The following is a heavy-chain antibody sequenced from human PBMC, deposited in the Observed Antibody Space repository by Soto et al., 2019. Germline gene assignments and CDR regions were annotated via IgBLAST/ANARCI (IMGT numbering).Heavy chain of an antibody. D-gene: IGHD1-26*01. CDR2: IYYSGST. V-gene: IGHV4-31*03. CDR3: ARRQIVGATTGLXFDP. CDR1: GGSISSGGYY. J-gene: IGHJ5*02. Sequence: PSETLSLTCTVSGGSISSGGYYWSWIRQHPGKGLEWIGYIYYSGSTYYNPSLKSRVTISVDTSKNQFSLKLSSVTAADTAVYYCARRQIVGATTGLXFDPWGQGTLVTVSS.